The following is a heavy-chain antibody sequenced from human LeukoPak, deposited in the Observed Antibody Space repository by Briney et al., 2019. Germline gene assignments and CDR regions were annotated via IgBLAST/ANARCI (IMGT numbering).Heavy chain of an antibody. Sequence: SETLSLTCAVYGGSFSGYYWSWIRQPPGKGLEWIGGINHSGSTNYNPSLKSRVTISVDTSKNQFSLKLSSVTAADAAVYYCARGPNGLLWVGEFGKIFDYWGQGTLVTVSS. J-gene: IGHJ4*02. V-gene: IGHV4-34*01. D-gene: IGHD3-10*01. CDR3: ARGPNGLLWVGEFGKIFDY. CDR2: INHSGST. CDR1: GGSFSGYY.